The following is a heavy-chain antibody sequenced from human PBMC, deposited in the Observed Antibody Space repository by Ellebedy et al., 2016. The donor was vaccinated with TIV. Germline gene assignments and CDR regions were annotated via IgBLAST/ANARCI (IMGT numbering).Heavy chain of an antibody. Sequence: GESLKISCVASGFTFSNFGMHWVRQAPGKGLEWVAVIWHDGSDKYHADSVKGRFTISRDNSKNTLFLQMNSLRAEDTAVYYCASEYSVSYALAYWGQGTLVSVSS. V-gene: IGHV3-33*01. D-gene: IGHD1-26*01. CDR1: GFTFSNFG. CDR3: ASEYSVSYALAY. J-gene: IGHJ4*02. CDR2: IWHDGSDK.